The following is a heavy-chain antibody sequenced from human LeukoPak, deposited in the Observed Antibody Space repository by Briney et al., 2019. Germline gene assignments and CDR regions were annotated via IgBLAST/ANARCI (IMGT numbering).Heavy chain of an antibody. CDR3: ARLDARCSSTSCHTYYYYGMDV. V-gene: IGHV5-51*01. Sequence: GESLKISCQGSGYSFTSYWIGWVRQMPGKGLEWMGIIYPGDSDTRYSPSFQDQVTISADKSISTAYLQWSSLKASDTAMYYCARLDARCSSTSCHTYYYYGMDVWGQGATVTVSS. J-gene: IGHJ6*02. D-gene: IGHD2-2*01. CDR2: IYPGDSDT. CDR1: GYSFTSYW.